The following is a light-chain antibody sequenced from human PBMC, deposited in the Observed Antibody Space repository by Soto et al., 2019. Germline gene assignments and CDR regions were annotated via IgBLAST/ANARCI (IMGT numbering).Light chain of an antibody. CDR3: QQYDNLPSIT. V-gene: IGKV1-33*01. Sequence: DIQMTQSPSSLSASVGDRVTITCQASQDISNYLNWYQQKAGKAPKLLIYDASNLETGVPSSFSGSRSGTDFNFTISNLQPEDIATYYCQQYDNLPSITFGQGTRLEIK. CDR2: DAS. CDR1: QDISNY. J-gene: IGKJ5*01.